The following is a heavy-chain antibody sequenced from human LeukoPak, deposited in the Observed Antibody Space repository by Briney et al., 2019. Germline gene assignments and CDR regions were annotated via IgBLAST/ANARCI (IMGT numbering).Heavy chain of an antibody. J-gene: IGHJ3*02. V-gene: IGHV3-30*02. D-gene: IGHD1-7*01. CDR2: IRSDGSEK. CDR3: AKNSLNYNESAGPLDI. Sequence: GGSLRLSCAASGFTFSNFGMHWVRQAPGKGLEWVAFIRSDGSEKYSGDSVKGRFTISRDNSKNTLYVQMTSLTADDTAVYYCAKNSLNYNESAGPLDIWGLGTMVTVSS. CDR1: GFTFSNFG.